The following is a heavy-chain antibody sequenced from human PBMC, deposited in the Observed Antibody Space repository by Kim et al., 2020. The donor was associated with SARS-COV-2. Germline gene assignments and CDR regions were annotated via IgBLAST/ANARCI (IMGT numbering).Heavy chain of an antibody. CDR1: GFTFSTYS. Sequence: GGSLRLSCAASGFTFSTYSMNWVRQAPGKGLEWVSYISSSSSPIHYADSVKGRFTISRDNAKNSLYLQMNSLRDEDTAVYYCARDLGYCRGGRCFPLEYWGQGTLVTVSS. V-gene: IGHV3-48*02. CDR3: ARDLGYCRGGRCFPLEY. J-gene: IGHJ4*02. CDR2: ISSSSSPI. D-gene: IGHD2-15*01.